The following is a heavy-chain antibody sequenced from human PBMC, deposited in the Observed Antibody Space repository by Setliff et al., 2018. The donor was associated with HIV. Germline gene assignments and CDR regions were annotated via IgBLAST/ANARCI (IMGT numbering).Heavy chain of an antibody. CDR3: TDPFASFDM. D-gene: IGHD2-21*01. J-gene: IGHJ3*02. CDR2: ISGTGGST. CDR1: GISFINYA. V-gene: IGHV3-23*01. Sequence: PGGSLRLSCAASGISFINYAMSWVRQAPGKGLEWVSAISGTGGSTYYAGSLKGRFTISRDNSKNTLFLQMNSLRAEDTAVYYCTDPFASFDMWGQGTMVTVSS.